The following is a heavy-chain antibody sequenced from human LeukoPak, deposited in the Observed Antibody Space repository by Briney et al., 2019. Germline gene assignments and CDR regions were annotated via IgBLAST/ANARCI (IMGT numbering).Heavy chain of an antibody. D-gene: IGHD2-15*01. CDR2: ISYHGSDQ. CDR3: ARQDCSGGSCYLDY. J-gene: IGHJ4*02. CDR1: GLTFSSHW. V-gene: IGHV3-30*03. Sequence: GGSLRLSCAASGLTFSSHWMHWVRQAPGKGLDWVAVISYHGSDQFYADSVKGRFTISRDYSKNTLFLQMNSLRTEDTAVYYCARQDCSGGSCYLDYWGQGTLVTVSS.